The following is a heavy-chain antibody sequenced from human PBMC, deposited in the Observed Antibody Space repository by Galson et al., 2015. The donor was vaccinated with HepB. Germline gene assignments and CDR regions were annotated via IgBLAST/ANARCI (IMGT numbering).Heavy chain of an antibody. D-gene: IGHD2/OR15-2a*01. J-gene: IGHJ5*02. Sequence: SLRLSCAASTFIFSTYSMNWVRQAPGKGLEWVSYIGSSGGTVYYADSVKGRFTISRDNAKNSLYLHMNRLRAEDTAVYYCARATLGWFDPWGQGTLVTVSS. CDR1: TFIFSTYS. CDR2: IGSSGGTV. CDR3: ARATLGWFDP. V-gene: IGHV3-48*04.